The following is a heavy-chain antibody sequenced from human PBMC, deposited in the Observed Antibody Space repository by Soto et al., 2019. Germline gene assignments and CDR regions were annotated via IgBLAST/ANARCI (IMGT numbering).Heavy chain of an antibody. Sequence: ASVKVSCKASGYTFTSQYIHWVRQAPGQGLEWMGIIYPSDGRTSYAQKFQGRVSMTRDTFTSTVYMELSNLRSEDRAVYYCAREGLTSLGYWGQGTLVTVSS. CDR3: AREGLTSLGY. D-gene: IGHD3-9*01. J-gene: IGHJ4*02. CDR2: IYPSDGRT. V-gene: IGHV1-46*03. CDR1: GYTFTSQY.